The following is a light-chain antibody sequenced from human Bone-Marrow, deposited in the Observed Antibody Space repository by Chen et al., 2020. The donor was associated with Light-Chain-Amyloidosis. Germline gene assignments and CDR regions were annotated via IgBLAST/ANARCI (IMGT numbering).Light chain of an antibody. CDR1: QTISSNY. V-gene: IGKV3-20*01. CDR3: PQYGTSPLA. Sequence: EIVLTQSPGTLSLSPGEGANLSCRASQTISSNYLTWYQQKFGQAPRLLIYGSSSRATGIPGRFTGSGSGTDFTLSINRLEPEDFAMYYCPQYGTSPLAFGGGTKVEIK. J-gene: IGKJ4*02. CDR2: GSS.